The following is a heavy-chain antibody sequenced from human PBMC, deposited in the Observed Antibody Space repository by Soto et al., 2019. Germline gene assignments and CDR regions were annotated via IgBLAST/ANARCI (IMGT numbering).Heavy chain of an antibody. D-gene: IGHD2-15*01. V-gene: IGHV4-31*03. Sequence: ANLQESGPGLVKPSETLSLTCTVSGDSIRDGGYYWAGIRQRPGKGLEWMGYIYFTGNTNYNPYLETRMTMSVDMSRRQLYLRLPPVTAADTAVYSCAKDPSPQPIQAATPGWFDPWGQGISVTVSS. CDR2: IYFTGNT. J-gene: IGHJ5*02. CDR1: GDSIRDGGYY. CDR3: AKDPSPQPIQAATPGWFDP.